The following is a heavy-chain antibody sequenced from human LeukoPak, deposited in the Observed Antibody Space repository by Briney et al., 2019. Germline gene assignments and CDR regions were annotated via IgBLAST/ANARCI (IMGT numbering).Heavy chain of an antibody. V-gene: IGHV1-69*13. Sequence: ASVKVSCKASGGTFSSYAISWVRQAPGQGLEWMGGIIPIFGTANYAQKFQGRVTITADESTSTAYMELSSLRSEDTAVYYCARGTPYGDYSGYWGQGTLSPSPQ. CDR3: ARGTPYGDYSGY. CDR2: IIPIFGTA. D-gene: IGHD4-17*01. CDR1: GGTFSSYA. J-gene: IGHJ4*02.